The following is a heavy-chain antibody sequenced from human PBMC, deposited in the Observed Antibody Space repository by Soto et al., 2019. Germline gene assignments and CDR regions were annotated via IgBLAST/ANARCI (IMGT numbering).Heavy chain of an antibody. J-gene: IGHJ4*02. V-gene: IGHV1-3*01. CDR3: ARGAASSWSSLDY. CDR2: INAGNGDT. CDR1: GYTFTAYA. Sequence: ASVKVSCKASGYTFTAYAVYWVRQAPGQRLEWMGWINAGNGDTKFSQKFQGRVTITRDTSASTAYMELNSLRSEDTAVYYCARGAASSWSSLDYWGQGTLVTVSS. D-gene: IGHD6-13*01.